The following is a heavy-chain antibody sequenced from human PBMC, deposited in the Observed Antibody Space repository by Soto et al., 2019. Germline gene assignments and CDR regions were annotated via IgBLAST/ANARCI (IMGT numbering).Heavy chain of an antibody. CDR2: IGDSGLST. V-gene: IGHV3-23*01. CDR3: AKGDYGDFLWFDS. D-gene: IGHD2-21*02. CDR1: GFSFSPST. Sequence: QPGGSLRLSCAVSGFSFSPSTVTWVRQAPGKGLEWVSAIGDSGLSTYYTDAVKGRFTISRDNSNSMVFLQMNSLTAEDAAMYYCAKGDYGDFLWFDSWGPGTQVTVSS. J-gene: IGHJ5*01.